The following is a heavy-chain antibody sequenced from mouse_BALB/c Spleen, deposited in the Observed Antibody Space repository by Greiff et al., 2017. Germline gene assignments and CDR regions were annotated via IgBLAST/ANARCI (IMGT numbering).Heavy chain of an antibody. CDR2: IWGDGST. V-gene: IGHV2-3*01. CDR1: GFSLTSYG. CDR3: AKPGPGATGFWFAY. Sequence: VQLQQSGPGLVAPSQSLSITCTVSGFSLTSYGVSWVRQPPGKGLEWLGVIWGDGSTNYHSALISRLSISKDNSKSQVFLKLNSLQTDDTATYYCAKPGPGATGFWFAYWGQGTLVTVSA. D-gene: IGHD3-1*01. J-gene: IGHJ3*01.